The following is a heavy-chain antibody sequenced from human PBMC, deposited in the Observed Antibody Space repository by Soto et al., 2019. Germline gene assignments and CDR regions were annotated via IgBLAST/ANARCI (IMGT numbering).Heavy chain of an antibody. J-gene: IGHJ5*02. D-gene: IGHD3-10*01. Sequence: SETLSLTCTVSGGSITSGDSYWGWIRQPPGKGLEWIGTMDYSGDTTYNPSLESRVTISVDTSKNQFSLRLSFVTAADTAVYYCARRAPLYASESSRFDPWGQGALVTVSS. CDR2: MDYSGDT. CDR3: ARRAPLYASESSRFDP. CDR1: GGSITSGDSY. V-gene: IGHV4-39*01.